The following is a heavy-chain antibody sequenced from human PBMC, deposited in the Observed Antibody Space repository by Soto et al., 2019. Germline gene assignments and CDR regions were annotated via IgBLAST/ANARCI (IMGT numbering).Heavy chain of an antibody. CDR2: ISTYSGDP. Sequence: QVQLVQSGAEVKKPGASVKVACKTSGYSFSSNAITWVRQAPGQGLEWMGWISTYSGDPNYAQKFQGRGTMTTHTSTNTADMELRNLRSDDTAVYYCARVWGSYQAPSGGAGFDPWGQGTLVPVPS. CDR1: GYSFSSNA. D-gene: IGHD3-16*02. J-gene: IGHJ5*02. V-gene: IGHV1-18*01. CDR3: ARVWGSYQAPSGGAGFDP.